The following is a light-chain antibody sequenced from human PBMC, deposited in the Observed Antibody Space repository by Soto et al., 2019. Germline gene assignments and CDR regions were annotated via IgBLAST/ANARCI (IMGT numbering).Light chain of an antibody. CDR3: CASTLDGVL. CDR1: RGDIGGSQN. V-gene: IGLV2-14*03. J-gene: IGLJ2*01. Sequence: QSALTQPASVSGYPGHSITISCTGTRGDIGGSQNVAWYQHHPGTAPELIIFDVANRPAGVSYRFSAAKSGNTASLTISWLQADEEADYYCCASTLDGVLFGGGTKVTVL. CDR2: DVA.